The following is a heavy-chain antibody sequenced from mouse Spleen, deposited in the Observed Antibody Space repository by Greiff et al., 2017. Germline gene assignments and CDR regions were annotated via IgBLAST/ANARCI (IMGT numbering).Heavy chain of an antibody. CDR3: ARGTTVVATEGTWVDY. D-gene: IGHD1-1*01. J-gene: IGHJ2*01. V-gene: IGHV1-39*01. CDR2: INPNYGTT. Sequence: EVKVVESGPELVKPGASVKISCKASGYSFTDYNMNWVKQSNGKSLEWIGVINPNYGTTSYNQKFKGKATLTVDQSSSTAYMQLNSLTSEDSAVYYCARGTTVVATEGTWVDYWGQGTTLTVSS. CDR1: GYSFTDYN.